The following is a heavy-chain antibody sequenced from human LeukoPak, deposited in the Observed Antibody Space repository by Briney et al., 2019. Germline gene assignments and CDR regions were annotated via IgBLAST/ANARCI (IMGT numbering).Heavy chain of an antibody. V-gene: IGHV4-39*01. D-gene: IGHD3-10*01. CDR1: GGSVSSTTYF. J-gene: IGHJ4*02. Sequence: SETLSLTCTVSGGSVSSTTYFWSWIRQPPGKGLEWIASINYSGSTYYNPSLKSRVTISVDTSENQFSLKLSSVTAADTAVYYCARYVVYGSGKYYFDYWGQGTLVTVPS. CDR2: INYSGST. CDR3: ARYVVYGSGKYYFDY.